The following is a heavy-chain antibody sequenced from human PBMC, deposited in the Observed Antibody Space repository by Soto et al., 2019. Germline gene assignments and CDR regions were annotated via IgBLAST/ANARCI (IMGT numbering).Heavy chain of an antibody. CDR2: IYWDDDK. CDR1: GFSLSTSGVG. D-gene: IGHD2-15*01. CDR3: ARYRGYCSGGSCSWYFDL. J-gene: IGHJ2*01. Sequence: QITLKESGPTLVKPTQTLTLTCTFSGFSLSTSGVGVGWIRQPPGKALEWLALIYWDDDKRYSPSLKSRLTITTDTSKNQVVITMTNMDPVDTATYYCARYRGYCSGGSCSWYFDLWGRGTLVTVSS. V-gene: IGHV2-5*02.